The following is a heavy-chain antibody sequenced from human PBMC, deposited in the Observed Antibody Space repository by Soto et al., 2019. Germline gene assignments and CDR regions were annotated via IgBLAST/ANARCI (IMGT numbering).Heavy chain of an antibody. CDR2: ISSSSSYI. J-gene: IGHJ4*02. V-gene: IGHV3-21*01. Sequence: EVQLVESGGGLVKPGGSLRLSCAVSGFTFSSYSMNWVRQAPGKGLEWVSSISSSSSYIYYADSVKGRFTISRDNAKNSLYLQMNSLRAEDTAVYYCARDSWIQLWSTYYFDYWGQGTLVTVSS. D-gene: IGHD5-18*01. CDR3: ARDSWIQLWSTYYFDY. CDR1: GFTFSSYS.